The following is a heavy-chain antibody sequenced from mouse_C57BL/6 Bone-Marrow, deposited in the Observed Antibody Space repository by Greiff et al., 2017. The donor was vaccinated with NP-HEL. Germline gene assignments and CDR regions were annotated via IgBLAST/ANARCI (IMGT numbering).Heavy chain of an antibody. CDR1: GYTFTEYT. CDR2: FYPGSGSI. J-gene: IGHJ3*01. D-gene: IGHD2-2*01. CDR3: ASHEEGVWLRRGAWLAY. Sequence: QVQLKQSGAELVKPGASVKLSCKASGYTFTEYTIHWVKQRPGQGLEWIGWFYPGSGSIKYNEKFKDKATLTVDKSYSTVYMALIRLTTEYSAVYFCASHEEGVWLRRGAWLAYWGQGTLVTVSA. V-gene: IGHV1-62-2*01.